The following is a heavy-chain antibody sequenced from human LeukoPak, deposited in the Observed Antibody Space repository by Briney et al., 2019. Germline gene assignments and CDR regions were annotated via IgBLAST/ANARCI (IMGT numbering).Heavy chain of an antibody. Sequence: SQTLSLTCTVSGGSISSVDYYWSWIRQPPGKGLEWIGYIYYSGSTYYDPSLKSRVMISVDASKNQFSLKLSSVTAADTAVYYCTRDHCTSINCYEYNYYGMDVWGQGTTVTVSS. CDR2: IYYSGST. CDR1: GGSISSVDYY. J-gene: IGHJ6*02. D-gene: IGHD2-2*01. V-gene: IGHV4-30-4*01. CDR3: TRDHCTSINCYEYNYYGMDV.